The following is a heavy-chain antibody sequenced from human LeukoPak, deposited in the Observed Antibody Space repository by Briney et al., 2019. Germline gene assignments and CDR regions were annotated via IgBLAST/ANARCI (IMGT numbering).Heavy chain of an antibody. Sequence: GGSLRLSCVASGFTFSSYEMNWVRQAPGKGLEWVSYIRSTGSIIFYADSVKGGFTISRDNAKNSLYLQMNSLRAEDTALYYCARVNDYGGNDDAFDIWGQGTMVTVSS. D-gene: IGHD4-23*01. V-gene: IGHV3-48*03. CDR3: ARVNDYGGNDDAFDI. J-gene: IGHJ3*02. CDR2: IRSTGSII. CDR1: GFTFSSYE.